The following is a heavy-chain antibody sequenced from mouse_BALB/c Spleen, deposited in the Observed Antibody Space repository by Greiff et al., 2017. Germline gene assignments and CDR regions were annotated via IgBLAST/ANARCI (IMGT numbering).Heavy chain of an antibody. CDR1: GDSITSGY. V-gene: IGHV3-8*02. CDR3: ARLGYYYGSSYAMDY. J-gene: IGHJ4*01. CDR2: ISYSGST. Sequence: EVQLKESGPSLVKPSQTLSLTCSVTGDSITSGYWNWIRKFPGNKLEYMGYISYSGSTYYNPSLKSRISITRDTSKNQYYLQLNSVTTEDTATYYCARLGYYYGSSYAMDYWGQGTSVTVSS. D-gene: IGHD1-1*01.